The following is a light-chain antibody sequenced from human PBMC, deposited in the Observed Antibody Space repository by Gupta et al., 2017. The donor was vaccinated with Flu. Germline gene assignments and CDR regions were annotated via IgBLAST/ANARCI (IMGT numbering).Light chain of an antibody. CDR2: DVN. Sequence: QSALTQPRSVSGSPGQSVAISCPGTGSDVGAYDYVSWYQQYPGQAPKLLIYDVNKRPSGVSDRFTGSKSGNTASLDISGLQPEDEADYHCNSNGAGNLFGGGTRLTVL. CDR1: GSDVGAYDY. J-gene: IGLJ3*02. V-gene: IGLV2-11*01. CDR3: NSNGAGNL.